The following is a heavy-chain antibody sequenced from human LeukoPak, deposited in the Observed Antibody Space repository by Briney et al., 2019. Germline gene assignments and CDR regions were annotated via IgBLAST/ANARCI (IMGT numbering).Heavy chain of an antibody. CDR1: GYTLTELS. J-gene: IGHJ3*01. CDR2: FDPEDGGT. V-gene: IGHV1-24*01. D-gene: IGHD3-10*01. CDR3: ATDPTMVRGVNL. Sequence: ASVKVSCKVSGYTLTELSMHWVRQAPGKGLEWMGGFDPEDGGTIYAQKFQGRVTMTEDTSTDTAYMELSSLRSEDTAVYYCATDPTMVRGVNLWGQGTMVTVSS.